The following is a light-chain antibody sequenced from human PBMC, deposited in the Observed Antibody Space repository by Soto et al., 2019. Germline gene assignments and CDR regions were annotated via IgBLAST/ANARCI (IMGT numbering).Light chain of an antibody. J-gene: IGKJ1*01. CDR3: QQRSNWPCT. Sequence: EIVLTQSPATLSLSPGERATLSCRASQSVSSYLAWYQQKPGQAPRLLIYDASNRATGIPARFSGSGSGTDFTLTISSPEPEDFAVYYCQQRSNWPCTFGQGTNVELK. V-gene: IGKV3-11*01. CDR1: QSVSSY. CDR2: DAS.